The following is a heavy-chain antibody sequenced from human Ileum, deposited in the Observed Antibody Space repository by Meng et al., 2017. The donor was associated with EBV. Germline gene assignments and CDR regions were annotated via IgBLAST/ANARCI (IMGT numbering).Heavy chain of an antibody. Sequence: LQESGQGLVKPSQHLAPTCTVAGGSISSSNYYWGWIRQPPGKGLEWSGHIYNSGSTYYNPSLKSRITISVDTSKNQFSLKLSSVTAADTAVYYCARGQKGYFDLWGRGTLVTVSS. J-gene: IGHJ2*01. CDR2: IYNSGST. CDR1: GGSISSSNYY. V-gene: IGHV4-30-4*01. CDR3: ARGQKGYFDL.